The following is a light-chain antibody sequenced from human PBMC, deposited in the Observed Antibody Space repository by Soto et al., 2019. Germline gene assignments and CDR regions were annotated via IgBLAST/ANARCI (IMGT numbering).Light chain of an antibody. CDR1: SSDIGAYNF. CDR3: TSWTTSTTMI. Sequence: QSALTQPASVSGSPGQSITISCTGTSSDIGAYNFVSWYQQHPGKAPKLMLYNVNIRPSGVSNRVSGSKSGNTASLTISGLQAEDVADYYCTSWTTSTTMIFGGGTKVTV. CDR2: NVN. V-gene: IGLV2-14*03. J-gene: IGLJ2*01.